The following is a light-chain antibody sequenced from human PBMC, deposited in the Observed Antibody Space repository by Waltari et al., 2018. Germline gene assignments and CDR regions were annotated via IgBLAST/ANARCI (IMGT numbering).Light chain of an antibody. V-gene: IGLV4-69*01. CDR1: SGYSSNI. J-gene: IGLJ3*02. CDR2: INSDGSH. Sequence: QLVLTQSPSASASLGASVKLTCPLRSGYSSNIVAWHQQQPEKGPRYLMKINSDGSHNKGDEIPDRFSGSSSGAERYLTISSVQPEDEADYYCQTGGHGSWVFGGGTTLTVL. CDR3: QTGGHGSWV.